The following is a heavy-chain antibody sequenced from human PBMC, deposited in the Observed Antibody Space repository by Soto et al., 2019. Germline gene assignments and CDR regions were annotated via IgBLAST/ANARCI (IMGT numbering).Heavy chain of an antibody. Sequence: QVPLVQSGAEVKKPGSSVKVSCKASGGTFSSYAISWVRQAPGQGLEWMGGIIPIFGTANYAQKFQGRVTITADKSMSTAYMELSSLRSEDTAVYYCARGGVVTPVSYYYGMDVWGQGTTVTVSS. CDR1: GGTFSSYA. CDR3: ARGGVVTPVSYYYGMDV. CDR2: IIPIFGTA. J-gene: IGHJ6*02. D-gene: IGHD2-21*02. V-gene: IGHV1-69*06.